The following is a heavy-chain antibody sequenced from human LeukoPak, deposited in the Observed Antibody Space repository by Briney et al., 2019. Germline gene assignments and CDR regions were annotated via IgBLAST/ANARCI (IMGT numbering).Heavy chain of an antibody. V-gene: IGHV3-21*01. CDR3: ARGQAITIFGVVPDFDY. CDR1: GFSFSTYS. J-gene: IGHJ4*02. CDR2: ISSTSTYI. D-gene: IGHD3-3*01. Sequence: GGSLRLSCAASGFSFSTYSMPWVRQAPGEGLEWVSSISSTSTYIYYADAMKGRFTVSRDNAKNSLYLQMNSLRAEDTAVYYCARGQAITIFGVVPDFDYWGQGTLVTVSS.